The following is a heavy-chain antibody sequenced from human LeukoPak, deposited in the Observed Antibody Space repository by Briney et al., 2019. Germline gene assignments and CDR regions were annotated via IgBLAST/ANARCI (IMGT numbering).Heavy chain of an antibody. CDR2: ISAYNGNT. Sequence: GASVKVSCKASGYTFNSYGITWVRQAPGQGLEWMGWISAYNGNTNYAQKLQGRVTMTTDTSTTTAYMELRGLTPDDTAVYFCARGRGIVVVVAATQPFDYWGQGTLVTVSS. J-gene: IGHJ4*02. CDR1: GYTFNSYG. CDR3: ARGRGIVVVVAATQPFDY. D-gene: IGHD2-15*01. V-gene: IGHV1-18*01.